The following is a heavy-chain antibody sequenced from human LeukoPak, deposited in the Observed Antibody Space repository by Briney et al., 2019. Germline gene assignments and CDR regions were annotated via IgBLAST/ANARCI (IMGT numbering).Heavy chain of an antibody. CDR2: ISSSGRTK. D-gene: IGHD1-14*01. J-gene: IGHJ4*02. V-gene: IGHV3-48*03. CDR1: GITFSSYE. Sequence: PGGSLRLSCAASGITFSSYEMNWVRQAPGKGLEWVSYISSSGRTKYYADSVKGRFTISRDNVKNSLYLQMNSLRAEDTAVYYCAKPARTDYTDYWGQGTLVTASS. CDR3: AKPARTDYTDY.